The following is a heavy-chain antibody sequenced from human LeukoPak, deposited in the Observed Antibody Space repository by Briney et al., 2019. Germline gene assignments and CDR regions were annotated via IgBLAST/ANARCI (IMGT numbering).Heavy chain of an antibody. V-gene: IGHV3-7*01. CDR2: IKQDGSEK. CDR1: GFTFSSYW. J-gene: IGHJ4*02. Sequence: GGSLRLSCAASGFTFSSYWMSWVRQAPGKGLEWVANIKQDGSEKYYVDSVKGRFTISRDNAKNSLYLQMNSLRAEDTAVYYCAREQYCSSTSCYTSFDYWGQGTLVTVPS. CDR3: AREQYCSSTSCYTSFDY. D-gene: IGHD2-2*02.